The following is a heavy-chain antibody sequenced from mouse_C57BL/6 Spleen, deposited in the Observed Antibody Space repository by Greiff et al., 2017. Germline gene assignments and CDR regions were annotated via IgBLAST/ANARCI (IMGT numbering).Heavy chain of an antibody. D-gene: IGHD2-1*01. V-gene: IGHV1-42*01. J-gene: IGHJ2*01. CDR1: GYSFTGYY. Sequence: EVQLQQSGPELVKPGASVKISCKASGYSFTGYYMNWVKQSPEKSLEWIGEINPSTGGTTYNQKFKAKATLTVDKSSSTDDMQLKSLTSEDSAVYYCARQGNFYFDYWGQGTTLTVSS. CDR2: INPSTGGT. CDR3: ARQGNFYFDY.